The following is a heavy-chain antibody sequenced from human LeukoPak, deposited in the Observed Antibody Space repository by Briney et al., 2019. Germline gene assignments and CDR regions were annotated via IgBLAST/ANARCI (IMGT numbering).Heavy chain of an antibody. CDR2: ISYDGSNK. CDR3: AREDPHPFRESYDGSGTVDY. CDR1: GFTFSSYA. Sequence: PGRSLRLSCAASGFTFSSYAMHWVRQAPGKGLEWVAVISYDGSNKYYADSVKGRFTISRDNSKNTLYLQMISLRAEDTAVYYCAREDPHPFRESYDGSGTVDYWGQGTLVTVSS. D-gene: IGHD1-26*01. V-gene: IGHV3-30-3*01. J-gene: IGHJ4*02.